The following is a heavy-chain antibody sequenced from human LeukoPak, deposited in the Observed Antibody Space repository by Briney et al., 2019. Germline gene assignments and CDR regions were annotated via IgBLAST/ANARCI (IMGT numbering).Heavy chain of an antibody. J-gene: IGHJ3*02. CDR2: IYYSGST. D-gene: IGHD3-9*01. CDR1: GGSVSSGSYY. V-gene: IGHV4-61*01. CDR3: ARHSRYFDWPPDAFDI. Sequence: SETLSLTCTVSGGSVSSGSYYWSWIRQPPGKGLEWIGYIYYSGSTNYNPSIKSRVTRSVDTSKTQCSLKLRSVPAADTAVFYCARHSRYFDWPPDAFDIWGQGTMVTVSS.